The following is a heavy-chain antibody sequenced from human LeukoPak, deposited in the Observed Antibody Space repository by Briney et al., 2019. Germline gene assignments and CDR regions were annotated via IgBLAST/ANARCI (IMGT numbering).Heavy chain of an antibody. CDR3: ARPGIAASHIDAFDI. J-gene: IGHJ3*02. Sequence: PSETLSLTCTVSGGSISSYYWSWIRQPPGKGLEWIGYIYYSGSTNYNPSLKSRVTMSVDTSKNQFSLKLSSVTAADTAVYYCARPGIAASHIDAFDIWGQGTMVTVSS. D-gene: IGHD6-13*01. V-gene: IGHV4-59*01. CDR2: IYYSGST. CDR1: GGSISSYY.